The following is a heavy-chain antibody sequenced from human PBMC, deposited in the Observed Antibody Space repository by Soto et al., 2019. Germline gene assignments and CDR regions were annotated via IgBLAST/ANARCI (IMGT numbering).Heavy chain of an antibody. J-gene: IGHJ3*02. Sequence: SGPTLVNPTQTLTLTCTFSGFSLSTSGVGVGWIRQPPGKALEWLALIYWDDDKRYSPSLKSRLTITKDTSKNQVVLTMTNMDPVDTATYYCARPITIFGVVISDAFDIWGQGTMVTVSS. CDR2: IYWDDDK. CDR1: GFSLSTSGVG. D-gene: IGHD3-3*01. V-gene: IGHV2-5*02. CDR3: ARPITIFGVVISDAFDI.